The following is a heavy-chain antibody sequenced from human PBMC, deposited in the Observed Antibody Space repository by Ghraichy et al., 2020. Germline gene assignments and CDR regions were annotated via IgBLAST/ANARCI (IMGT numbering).Heavy chain of an antibody. V-gene: IGHV4-59*01. CDR3: SRAGPLYYYEGSGYYSH. CDR2: ISYSGST. CDR1: GGSISSYY. Sequence: SETLSLTCTVSGGSISSYYWSWIRQPPGKGLEWIGYISYSGSTNYNPSLKSRVTISVDTSKNQFSLKLSSVTAADTAVYYCSRAGPLYYYEGSGYYSHWGQATRVNVSS. J-gene: IGHJ4*02. D-gene: IGHD3-22*01.